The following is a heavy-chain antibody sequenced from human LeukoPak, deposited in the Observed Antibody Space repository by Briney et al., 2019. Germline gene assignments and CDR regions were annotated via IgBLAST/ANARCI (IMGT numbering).Heavy chain of an antibody. CDR2: ISAYNGKT. Sequence: ASVKVSCKASGYTFTSYGIIWVRQAPGQGLEWMGWISAYNGKTNYAQKLQGRVTMTTDTSTSTAYMELRSLRSDDTAVYYCARVAGYYYARSGYYSDYWGQGTLVTVSS. V-gene: IGHV1-18*01. J-gene: IGHJ4*02. CDR3: ARVAGYYYARSGYYSDY. D-gene: IGHD3-22*01. CDR1: GYTFTSYG.